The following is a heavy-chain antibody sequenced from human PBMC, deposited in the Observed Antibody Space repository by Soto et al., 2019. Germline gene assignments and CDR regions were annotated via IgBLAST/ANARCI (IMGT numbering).Heavy chain of an antibody. CDR3: AHRRVDYDLFTGPLDGFDI. Sequence: QITLKESGPTLVKPTQTLTLTCTFSGFSLRSSGVSVGWIRQPPGKALEWLALIKWDDDKRYSPSLKSRLTITNESCKTPWVLTITNMDPVDTATYYCAHRRVDYDLFTGPLDGFDIWGRGTMVIVSS. D-gene: IGHD3-9*01. J-gene: IGHJ3*02. CDR2: IKWDDDK. V-gene: IGHV2-5*02. CDR1: GFSLRSSGVS.